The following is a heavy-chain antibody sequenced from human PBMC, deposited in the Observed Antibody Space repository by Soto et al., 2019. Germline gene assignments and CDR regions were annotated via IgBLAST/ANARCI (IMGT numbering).Heavy chain of an antibody. D-gene: IGHD6-13*01. CDR3: AKDRVQLEGMDV. Sequence: QVQLVESGGGVVQPGRSLRLSCAASGFTFSSYGIHWVRQAPGKGLEWVAVIPFDGINKHYADSVKARFTISGDNSKNTVYLQMNSLRPEDTAVYYCAKDRVQLEGMDVWGQGTTVTVSS. J-gene: IGHJ6*02. CDR1: GFTFSSYG. CDR2: IPFDGINK. V-gene: IGHV3-30*18.